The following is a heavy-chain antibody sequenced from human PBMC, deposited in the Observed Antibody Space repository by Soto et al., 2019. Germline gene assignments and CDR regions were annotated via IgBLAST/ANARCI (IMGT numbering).Heavy chain of an antibody. Sequence: HPWGSLRLSCAASGFTFISYGIHCVRHSPFKWLEWVGVIWYDGSNKYYADSVKGRFTISRDNSKNTLYLQMNSLRAEDTAVYYCAREAPTAMVPYHFDYWGQGTLVTVSS. CDR1: GFTFISYG. V-gene: IGHV3-33*01. D-gene: IGHD5-18*01. CDR2: IWYDGSNK. CDR3: AREAPTAMVPYHFDY. J-gene: IGHJ4*02.